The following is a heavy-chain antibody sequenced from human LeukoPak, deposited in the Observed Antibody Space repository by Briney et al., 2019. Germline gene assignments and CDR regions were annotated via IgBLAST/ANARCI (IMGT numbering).Heavy chain of an antibody. D-gene: IGHD3-10*01. CDR2: IYSGGST. Sequence: PGGSLRLSCAASGFTFSNYAMSWVRQAPGKGLEWVSVIYSGGSTYYADSVKGRFTISRDNSKNTLYLQMNSLRAEDTAVYYCARVDGSGSYFPYYYGMDVWGQGTTVTVSS. CDR3: ARVDGSGSYFPYYYGMDV. J-gene: IGHJ6*02. CDR1: GFTFSNYA. V-gene: IGHV3-53*01.